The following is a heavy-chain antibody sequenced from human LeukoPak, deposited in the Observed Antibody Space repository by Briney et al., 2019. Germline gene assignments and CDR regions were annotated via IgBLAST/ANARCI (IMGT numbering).Heavy chain of an antibody. CDR2: IYSGGST. CDR3: ARVLPTYGDYLDY. V-gene: IGHV3-66*01. Sequence: PGGSLRFSCAASGFTVSSNYMSWVRQAPGKGLEWVSVIYSGGSTYYADSVKGRFTISRDTSRNTLYLQMNSLRAEDTAVYYCARVLPTYGDYLDYWGQGTLVTVSS. CDR1: GFTVSSNY. J-gene: IGHJ4*02. D-gene: IGHD4-17*01.